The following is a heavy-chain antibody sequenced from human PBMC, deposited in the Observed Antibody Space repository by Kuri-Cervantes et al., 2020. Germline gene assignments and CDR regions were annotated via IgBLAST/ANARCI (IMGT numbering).Heavy chain of an antibody. CDR1: GYTFTGYY. Sequence: ASVKVSCKASGYTFTGYYMHWVRQAPGQRFEWMGWINAGYDDTKYSQKFQGRVTISRDTSASTAYMELSSLRSEDTAVYYCARGLTPQQWLFDSWGQGTPVTVSS. J-gene: IGHJ4*02. CDR2: INAGYDDT. D-gene: IGHD6-19*01. CDR3: ARGLTPQQWLFDS. V-gene: IGHV1-3*01.